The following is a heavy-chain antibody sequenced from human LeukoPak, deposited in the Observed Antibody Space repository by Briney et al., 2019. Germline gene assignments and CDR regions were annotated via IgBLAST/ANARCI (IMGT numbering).Heavy chain of an antibody. CDR2: ISSSSSYI. Sequence: GGSLRLSCAASGFTFSSYSMNWVRQAPGKGLEWVSSISSSSSYIYYADSVKGRFTISRDNAKNSLYLQMNSLRAEDTAVYYCAREYYDSSGYRTFQHWGQGTLVTVSS. V-gene: IGHV3-21*01. CDR3: AREYYDSSGYRTFQH. J-gene: IGHJ1*01. CDR1: GFTFSSYS. D-gene: IGHD3-22*01.